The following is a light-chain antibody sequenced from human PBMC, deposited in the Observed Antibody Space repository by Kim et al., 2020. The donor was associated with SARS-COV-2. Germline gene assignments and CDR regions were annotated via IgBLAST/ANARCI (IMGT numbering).Light chain of an antibody. CDR2: GTT. J-gene: IGLJ2*01. CDR3: LLFFSNVGI. Sequence: PGGTVTLTCGSSTGAVTSGQHVKWSQQNAGQAPRTLIYGTTNKQSWTPARFSGSLLGGKAVLTLSGAQPEDEAEYYCLLFFSNVGIFGGGTQLTVL. CDR1: TGAVTSGQH. V-gene: IGLV7-46*01.